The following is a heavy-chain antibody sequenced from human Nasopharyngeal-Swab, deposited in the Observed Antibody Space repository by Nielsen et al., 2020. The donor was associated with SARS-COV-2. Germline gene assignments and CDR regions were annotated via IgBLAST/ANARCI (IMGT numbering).Heavy chain of an antibody. V-gene: IGHV1-69*06. CDR3: ARDGTTSRIVGATRDYYGMDV. J-gene: IGHJ6*02. Sequence: SVKVSCKASGGTFSSYAISWVRQAPGQGLEWMGGIIPIFGTANYAQKFQGRVTITADKSTSTAYMELSSLRSEDTAVYYCARDGTTSRIVGATRDYYGMDVWGQGTTVTVSS. CDR2: IIPIFGTA. CDR1: GGTFSSYA. D-gene: IGHD1-26*01.